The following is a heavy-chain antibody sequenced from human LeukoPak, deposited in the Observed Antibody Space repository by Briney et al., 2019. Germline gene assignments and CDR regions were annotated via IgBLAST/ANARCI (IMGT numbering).Heavy chain of an antibody. CDR3: ARDSDPLDPSGSPFDS. CDR2: ISFDGRDI. Sequence: PGGSLRLSCAASEVSFNRYGMHWVRQAPGEGLEWLAVISFDGRDIYYADSVKGRFTISRDNSKNTLYLRMNSLRAEDTAVYYCARDSDPLDPSGSPFDSWGQGTLVTVSS. J-gene: IGHJ4*02. D-gene: IGHD1-26*01. CDR1: EVSFNRYG. V-gene: IGHV3-30*03.